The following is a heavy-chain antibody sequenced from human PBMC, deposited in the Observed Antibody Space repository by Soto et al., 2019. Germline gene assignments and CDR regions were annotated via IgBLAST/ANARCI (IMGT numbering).Heavy chain of an antibody. Sequence: QVQLQESGPGLVKPSGTLSLTCAVSGGSISSSNWWSWVRQPPGKGLEWIGESYHSGSTNYNPSRTCRGTISVDTSKNQFSPKLSSVTAADTAVYYCARDLSRSSSSSGYDYWGQGTLVTVSS. CDR1: GGSISSSNW. J-gene: IGHJ4*02. D-gene: IGHD6-6*01. V-gene: IGHV4-4*02. CDR2: SYHSGST. CDR3: ARDLSRSSSSSGYDY.